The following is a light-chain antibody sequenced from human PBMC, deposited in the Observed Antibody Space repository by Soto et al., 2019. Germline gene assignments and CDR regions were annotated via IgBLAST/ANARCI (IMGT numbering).Light chain of an antibody. Sequence: EIVLTQSPGTLSLSPGERATLSCRASQSVRNVYLAWYQQKPGQAPRLLIYDASNRATGIPDRFSGSGSETYFTLTINRLEPEDFAVYDCQQSGSSPRTFGQGTKLEIK. CDR3: QQSGSSPRT. J-gene: IGKJ2*01. V-gene: IGKV3-20*01. CDR1: QSVRNVY. CDR2: DAS.